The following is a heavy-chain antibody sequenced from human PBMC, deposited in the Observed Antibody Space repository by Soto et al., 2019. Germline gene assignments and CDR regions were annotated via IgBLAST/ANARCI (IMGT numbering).Heavy chain of an antibody. CDR1: GFTFSSYA. CDR2: ISSNGGST. Sequence: GGSLRLSCAASGFTFSSYAMHWVRQAPGKGLEYVSAISSNGGSTYYANSVKGRFTISRDNSKNTLYLQMNSLRAEDTAVYYCAKDLGGGYSGYDSYYFDYWGQGTLVTVSS. J-gene: IGHJ4*02. D-gene: IGHD5-12*01. CDR3: AKDLGGGYSGYDSYYFDY. V-gene: IGHV3-64*01.